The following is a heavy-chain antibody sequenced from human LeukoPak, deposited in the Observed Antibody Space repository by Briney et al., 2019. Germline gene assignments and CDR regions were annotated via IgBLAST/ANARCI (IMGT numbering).Heavy chain of an antibody. Sequence: ASVKVSCKASGYTFTSYDINWVRQATGQGLEWMGWISAYNGNTNYAQKLQGRVTMTTDTSTSTAYMELRSLRSDDTAVYYCARPGIAVAGGYYFDYWGQGTLVTVSS. V-gene: IGHV1-18*01. CDR3: ARPGIAVAGGYYFDY. CDR2: ISAYNGNT. CDR1: GYTFTSYD. D-gene: IGHD6-19*01. J-gene: IGHJ4*02.